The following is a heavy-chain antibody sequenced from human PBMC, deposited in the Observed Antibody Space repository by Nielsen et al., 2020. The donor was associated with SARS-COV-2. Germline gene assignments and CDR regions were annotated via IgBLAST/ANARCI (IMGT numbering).Heavy chain of an antibody. CDR1: GYSFTSYW. D-gene: IGHD3-3*01. CDR3: ARSPRYYAFDP. V-gene: IGHV5-51*01. J-gene: IGHJ5*02. CDR2: IYPGDSDT. Sequence: GGSLRLSCKGSGYSFTSYWIGWVRQMPGKGLEWMWIIYPGDSDTRYSPSFQGQVTISADKSISTAYLQWSSLKASDTAMYYCARSPRYYAFDPWGQGTLVTVSS.